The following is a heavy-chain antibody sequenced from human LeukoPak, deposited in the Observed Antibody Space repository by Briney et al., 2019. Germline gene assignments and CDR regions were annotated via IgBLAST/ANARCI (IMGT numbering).Heavy chain of an antibody. V-gene: IGHV3-23*01. CDR1: GFTFSSYA. Sequence: PGGSLRLSCAAYGFTFSSYAMSWVRQAPGKGLEWVSAISGSGGSTYYADSVKGRFTISRDNSKNTLYLQMNSLRAEDTAFYYCARDDNWGFDYWGQGTLVTVSS. CDR2: ISGSGGST. D-gene: IGHD7-27*01. CDR3: ARDDNWGFDY. J-gene: IGHJ4*02.